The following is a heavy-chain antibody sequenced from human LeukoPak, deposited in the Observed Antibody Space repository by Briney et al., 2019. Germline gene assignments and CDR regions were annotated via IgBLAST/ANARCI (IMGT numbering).Heavy chain of an antibody. Sequence: PSETLSLTCTVSGGSISGSSYHWGWIRQPPGKGLEWIGTIYYSGNTYYNPSLKSRVTISVDTSKNQFSLKLSSVTAADTAVYYCVRQGYDILTGYLLAYYFDYWGQGTLVTVSS. CDR3: VRQGYDILTGYLLAYYFDY. CDR2: IYYSGNT. D-gene: IGHD3-9*01. V-gene: IGHV4-39*07. J-gene: IGHJ4*02. CDR1: GGSISGSSYH.